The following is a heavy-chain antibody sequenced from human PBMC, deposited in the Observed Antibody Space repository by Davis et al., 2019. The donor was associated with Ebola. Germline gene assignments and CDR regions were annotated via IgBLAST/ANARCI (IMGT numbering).Heavy chain of an antibody. CDR3: AREGSPYAFDI. CDR1: GGTFSSYT. V-gene: IGHV1-69*04. Sequence: SVKVSCKASGGTFSSYTISWVRQAPGQGLEWMGRIIPILGIANYAQKFQGRVTITADKSTSTAYMELSSLRSEDTAVYYCAREGSPYAFDIWGQGTMVTVSS. J-gene: IGHJ3*02. CDR2: IIPILGIA.